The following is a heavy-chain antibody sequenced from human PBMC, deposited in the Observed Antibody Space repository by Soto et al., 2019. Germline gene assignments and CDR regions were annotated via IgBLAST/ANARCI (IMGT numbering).Heavy chain of an antibody. V-gene: IGHV4-39*01. CDR1: GGSISGIIYY. J-gene: IGHJ6*02. CDR3: ARQSYDTSGYYYSGYGMDV. D-gene: IGHD3-22*01. Sequence: SSETLSLTCTVSGGSISGIIYYWGWIRQPPGKGLEWIGNIYYSGSTYYNPSLKSRVTISVDTSKNQFSLKLNSMTAADTAVYYCARQSYDTSGYYYSGYGMDVWGQGTTVT. CDR2: IYYSGST.